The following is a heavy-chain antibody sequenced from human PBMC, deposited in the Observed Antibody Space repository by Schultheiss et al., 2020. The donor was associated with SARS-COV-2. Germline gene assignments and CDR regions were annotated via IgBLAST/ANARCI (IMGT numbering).Heavy chain of an antibody. J-gene: IGHJ6*02. Sequence: SETLSLTCTVSGGSISSSSYYWGWIRQPPGKGLEWIGYIYYSGSTNYNPSLKSRVTISVDTSKNQFSLKLSSVTAADTAVYYCARDSPDVPRNRRYYGMDVWGQGTTVTVSS. D-gene: IGHD3-10*02. CDR2: IYYSGST. V-gene: IGHV4-61*01. CDR3: ARDSPDVPRNRRYYGMDV. CDR1: GGSISSSSYY.